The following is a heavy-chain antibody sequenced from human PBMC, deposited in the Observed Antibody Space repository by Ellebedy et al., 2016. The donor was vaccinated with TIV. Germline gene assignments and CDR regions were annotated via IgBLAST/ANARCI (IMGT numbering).Heavy chain of an antibody. Sequence: ASVKVSCKASRDTFNTYGISWVRQARGQGLEWMGGIIPVFDTTNYAQKFQGRVTITADEFTSTIYMDLNSLRSEDTAVYYCARDPLNSSSWYTLDFWGQGTLVSVSP. D-gene: IGHD6-13*01. V-gene: IGHV1-69*13. CDR2: IIPVFDTT. CDR1: RDTFNTYG. J-gene: IGHJ4*02. CDR3: ARDPLNSSSWYTLDF.